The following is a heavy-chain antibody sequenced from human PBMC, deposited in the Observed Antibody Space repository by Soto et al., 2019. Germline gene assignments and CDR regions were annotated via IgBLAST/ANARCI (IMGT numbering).Heavy chain of an antibody. CDR2: IIPIFGTA. CDR3: ARDRYSGIQREYWFDP. V-gene: IGHV1-69*01. J-gene: IGHJ5*02. CDR1: GGTFSSYA. Sequence: QVQLVQSGAEVKKPGCSVKVSCKASGGTFSSYAISWVRQAPGQGLEWMGGIIPIFGTANYAQKFQGRVTITADESTSTAYMELSSLRSEDTAVYYCARDRYSGIQREYWFDPWGQGTLVTVSS. D-gene: IGHD1-26*01.